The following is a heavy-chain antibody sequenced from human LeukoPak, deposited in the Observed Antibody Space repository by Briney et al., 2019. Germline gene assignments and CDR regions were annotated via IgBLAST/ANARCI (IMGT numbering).Heavy chain of an antibody. CDR2: IRYDGINE. D-gene: IGHD3-9*01. Sequence: GGSLRLSCAASGFTFSSYGTHWVRQAPGKGLEWVAFIRYDGINEYHADSVKGRFTISRDNSKNTLFLQMSSLRAEDTAVYYCAKDRDWASSVGTDFEYWGQGTLVTVSS. V-gene: IGHV3-30*02. J-gene: IGHJ4*02. CDR3: AKDRDWASSVGTDFEY. CDR1: GFTFSSYG.